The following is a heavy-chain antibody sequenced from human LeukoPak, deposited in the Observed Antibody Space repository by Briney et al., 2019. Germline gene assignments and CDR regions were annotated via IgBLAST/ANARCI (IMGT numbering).Heavy chain of an antibody. D-gene: IGHD1-26*01. V-gene: IGHV4-59*08. J-gene: IGHJ4*02. CDR2: IHYTGST. CDR1: GGSISSYY. CDR3: ARHPIALYSGSDPGYFDY. Sequence: SETLSLTCTVSGGSISSYYWTWIRQPPGKGLEWIGYIHYTGSTNYNPSLKSRVTISVDTSKNQFSLKLSSVTAADTAVYYCARHPIALYSGSDPGYFDYWGQGTLVTVSS.